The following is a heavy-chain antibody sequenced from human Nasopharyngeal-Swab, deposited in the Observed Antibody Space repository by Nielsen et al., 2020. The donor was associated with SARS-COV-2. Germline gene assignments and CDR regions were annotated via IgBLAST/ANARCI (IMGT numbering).Heavy chain of an antibody. Sequence: GESLKISCAAPEFIFSSYAMHWVRQAPGKGLEWVALISYDGGNQYYADSVKGRFTISRDNSKNTLYLQMNSLRIEDTAVYYCAREGVKYQVLHNWFDSWGQGTLVTVSS. CDR3: AREGVKYQVLHNWFDS. D-gene: IGHD4/OR15-4a*01. V-gene: IGHV3-30*04. J-gene: IGHJ5*01. CDR1: EFIFSSYA. CDR2: ISYDGGNQ.